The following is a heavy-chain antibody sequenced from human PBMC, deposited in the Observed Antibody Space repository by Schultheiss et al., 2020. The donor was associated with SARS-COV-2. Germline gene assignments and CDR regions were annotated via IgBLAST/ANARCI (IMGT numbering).Heavy chain of an antibody. CDR1: GYTFTNYG. CDR3: ANERGVTTINWGFDY. CDR2: IIPIFGTA. J-gene: IGHJ4*02. Sequence: SVKVSCKASGYTFTNYGLSWVRQAPGQGLEWMGGIIPIFGTANYAQKFQGRVTITADESTSTAYMELSSLRAEDTAVYYCANERGVTTINWGFDYWGQGTLVTVSS. D-gene: IGHD7-27*01. V-gene: IGHV1-69*13.